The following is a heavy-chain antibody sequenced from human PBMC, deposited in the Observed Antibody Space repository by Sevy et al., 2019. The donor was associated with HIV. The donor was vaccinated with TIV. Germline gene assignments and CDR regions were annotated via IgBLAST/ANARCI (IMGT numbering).Heavy chain of an antibody. CDR1: GFSFNTYT. V-gene: IGHV3-21*01. CDR3: ARVPDSGGRGRADY. J-gene: IGHJ4*02. CDR2: ISSSGVYE. D-gene: IGHD1-26*01. Sequence: GGSLRLSCAASGFSFNTYTFYWVRQAPGEGLEWISSISSSGVYEYYADSVRGRFAISRDDAKNSLSLQMNGLRVEDTGVYYCARVPDSGGRGRADYWGQGTRVTVSS.